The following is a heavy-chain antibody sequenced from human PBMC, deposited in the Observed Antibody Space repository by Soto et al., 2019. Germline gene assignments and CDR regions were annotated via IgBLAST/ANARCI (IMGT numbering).Heavy chain of an antibody. D-gene: IGHD6-13*01. Sequence: PGESLKISCKGSGYSFTSYWISWVRQMPGKGLEWMGRIDPSDSYTNYSPSFQGHVTISADKSISTAYLQWSSLKASDTAMYYCARHIAAAGHYYYGMDVWGQGTTVTV. CDR3: ARHIAAAGHYYYGMDV. CDR2: IDPSDSYT. J-gene: IGHJ6*02. V-gene: IGHV5-10-1*01. CDR1: GYSFTSYW.